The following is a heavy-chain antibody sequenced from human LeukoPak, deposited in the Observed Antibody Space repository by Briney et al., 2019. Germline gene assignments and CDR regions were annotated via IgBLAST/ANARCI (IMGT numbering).Heavy chain of an antibody. CDR1: GYTFTSYG. CDR2: INAGNGNT. Sequence: ASVKVSCKASGYTFTSYGISWVRQAPGQRLEWMGWINAGNGNTKYSQKFQGRVTITRDTSASTAYMELSSLRSEDTAVYYCARGLRWFGELPPLNPWGQGTLVTVSS. J-gene: IGHJ5*02. V-gene: IGHV1-3*01. D-gene: IGHD3-10*01. CDR3: ARGLRWFGELPPLNP.